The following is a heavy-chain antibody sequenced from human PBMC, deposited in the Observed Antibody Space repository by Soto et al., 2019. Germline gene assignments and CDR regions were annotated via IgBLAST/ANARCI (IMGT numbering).Heavy chain of an antibody. D-gene: IGHD3-10*01. Sequence: QVQLVQSGAEVKKPGASFKVSCKTSGYTFTSFGVSWVRQAPEQVLEWMGWISGYNGKTKYAQRLQGRVTMTADTPTSTAYLELRGLRSDDTAVYFCARDKMIDDIGLGTYDSWAQGTTVTVSS. J-gene: IGHJ4*02. CDR1: GYTFTSFG. V-gene: IGHV1-18*04. CDR3: ARDKMIDDIGLGTYDS. CDR2: ISGYNGKT.